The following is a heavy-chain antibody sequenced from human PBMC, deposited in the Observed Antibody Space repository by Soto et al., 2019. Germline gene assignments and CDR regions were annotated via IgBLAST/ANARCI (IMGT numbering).Heavy chain of an antibody. CDR2: IFYSGST. J-gene: IGHJ4*02. Sequence: QVQLQESGPGLVKPSQTLSLICTVSGGSINSGGYYWNWIRQHPGKGLEWIGYIFYSGSTYYNPFLRSRVTIAADTAENQFSLKLSSVTAADTAGYFWARGYRQAGYSSSWVFDYWGQGTLVNVSS. CDR3: ARGYRQAGYSSSWVFDY. V-gene: IGHV4-31*03. D-gene: IGHD6-13*01. CDR1: GGSINSGGYY.